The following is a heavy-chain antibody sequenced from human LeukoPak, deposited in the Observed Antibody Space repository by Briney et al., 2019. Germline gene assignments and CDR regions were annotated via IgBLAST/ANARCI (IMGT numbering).Heavy chain of an antibody. Sequence: SETLSLTCTVSGGSFSSYYWSWIRQPAGEGLEWIGHIYSTGSTNYNPSLKSRVTISLDTYKNQFSLKLSSVTAADTAVYYCARGGSGSYRKGHAFDIWGQGTMVTVSS. V-gene: IGHV4-4*07. CDR3: ARGGSGSYRKGHAFDI. J-gene: IGHJ3*02. CDR2: IYSTGST. D-gene: IGHD1-26*01. CDR1: GGSFSSYY.